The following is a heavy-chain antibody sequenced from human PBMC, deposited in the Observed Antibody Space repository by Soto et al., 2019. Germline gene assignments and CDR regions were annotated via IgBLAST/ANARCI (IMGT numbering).Heavy chain of an antibody. D-gene: IGHD2-15*01. Sequence: QVQLVKPGAEVKKPGASVKVSCKASGYSFTSYDVNWVLQATGQGLEWMVWMNPNSGNTAYALKFQCRVTMTRNTSISTAYMELSGLRSEATAVFYCASFPFTSYCSVGVFSYDALDIWGKGKMVTVSS. CDR1: GYSFTSYD. CDR2: MNPNSGNT. J-gene: IGHJ3*02. CDR3: ASFPFTSYCSVGVFSYDALDI. V-gene: IGHV1-8*01.